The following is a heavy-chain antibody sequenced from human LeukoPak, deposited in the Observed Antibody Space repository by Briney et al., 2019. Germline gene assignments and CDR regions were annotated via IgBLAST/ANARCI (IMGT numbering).Heavy chain of an antibody. J-gene: IGHJ4*02. CDR1: GGSFSGYY. CDR3: ARLWYSSGYYDRYYFDY. V-gene: IGHV4-39*01. Sequence: PSETLSLTCAVYGGSFSGYYWGWIRQPPGKGLEWIGSIYYSGSTYYNPSLKSRVTISVDTSKNQFSLKLSSVTAADTAVYYCARLWYSSGYYDRYYFDYWGQGTLVTVSS. CDR2: IYYSGST. D-gene: IGHD3-22*01.